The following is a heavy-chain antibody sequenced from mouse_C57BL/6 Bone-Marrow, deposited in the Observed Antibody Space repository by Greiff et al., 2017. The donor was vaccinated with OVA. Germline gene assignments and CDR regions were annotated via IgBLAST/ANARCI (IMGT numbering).Heavy chain of an antibody. CDR1: GFTFSSYA. CDR3: TSDYGSSYRFAY. CDR2: ISSGGDYI. D-gene: IGHD1-1*01. Sequence: DVMLVESGEGLVKPGGSLKLSCAASGFTFSSYAMSWVRQTPEKRLEWVAYISSGGDYIYYADTVKGRFTISRDNARNTLYLQMSSLKSEDTAMYYCTSDYGSSYRFAYWGQGTLVTVSA. V-gene: IGHV5-9-1*02. J-gene: IGHJ3*01.